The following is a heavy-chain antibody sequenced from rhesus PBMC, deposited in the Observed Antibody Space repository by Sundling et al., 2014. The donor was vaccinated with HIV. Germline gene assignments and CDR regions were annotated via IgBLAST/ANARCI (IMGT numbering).Heavy chain of an antibody. CDR1: GASISGGFA. J-gene: IGHJ5-1*01. D-gene: IGHD5-24*01. V-gene: IGHV4-76*01. CDR2: IFGSIGST. Sequence: QLQLQESGPGLVKPSETLSLTCGVSGASISGGFAWSWIRQPPGKGLEWIGHIFGSIGSTYYNPSLKSRATISTDTSKNQFSLRLTSVTAADTAVYFCARLLVGTFDVWGPGVLVTVSS. CDR3: ARLLVGTFDV.